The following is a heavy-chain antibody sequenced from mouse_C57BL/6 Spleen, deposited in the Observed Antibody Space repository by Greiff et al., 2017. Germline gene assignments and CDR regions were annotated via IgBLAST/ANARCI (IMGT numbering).Heavy chain of an antibody. CDR1: GYTFTTYP. V-gene: IGHV1-47*01. CDR2: FHPYNDDT. J-gene: IGHJ2*01. CDR3: ARGGYYGSSSYYFDY. Sequence: QVQLQQSGAELVKPGASVKMSCKASGYTFTTYPIEWMKQNHGKSLEWIGNFHPYNDDTKYNEKFKGKATLTVEKSSSTVYLQLSRLTSDDSAVYYCARGGYYGSSSYYFDYWGQGTTLTVSS. D-gene: IGHD1-1*01.